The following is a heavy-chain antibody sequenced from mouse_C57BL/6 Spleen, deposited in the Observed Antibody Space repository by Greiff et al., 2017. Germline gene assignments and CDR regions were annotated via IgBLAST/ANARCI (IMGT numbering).Heavy chain of an antibody. Sequence: VQLQQPGAELVKPGASVKLSCKASGYTFTSYWMHWVKQRPGQGLEWIGMIHPNSGSTNYNEKFKSKATLTVDKSSSTAYMQLSSLTSEDSAVYYCARSEAITTVVAPGFDYWGQGTTLTVSS. V-gene: IGHV1-64*01. D-gene: IGHD1-1*01. CDR3: ARSEAITTVVAPGFDY. CDR2: IHPNSGST. CDR1: GYTFTSYW. J-gene: IGHJ2*01.